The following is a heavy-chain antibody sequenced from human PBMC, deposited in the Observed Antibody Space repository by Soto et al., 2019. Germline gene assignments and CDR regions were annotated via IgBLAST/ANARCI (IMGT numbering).Heavy chain of an antibody. Sequence: SETLSLTCTVSGCSISSGGYYWSWFSQHPGKGLEWIGYIYYSGSTYYNPSLKSRVTISVDTSKNQFSLKLSSVTAADTAVYYCARGRGITIFGVVIKGYYYYYMDVWGKGTTVTVSS. CDR3: ARGRGITIFGVVIKGYYYYYMDV. J-gene: IGHJ6*03. V-gene: IGHV4-31*03. CDR2: IYYSGST. D-gene: IGHD3-3*01. CDR1: GCSISSGGYY.